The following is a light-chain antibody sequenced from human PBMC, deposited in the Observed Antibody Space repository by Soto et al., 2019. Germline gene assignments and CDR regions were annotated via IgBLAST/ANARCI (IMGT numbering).Light chain of an antibody. Sequence: DIQMTQSPSSLSAPVGDRVTITCRASQSISRYLNWYQQKAGKAPKLLIYATSSLQSGVPSRFSGSGSGTDFTLTISSLLPEDCATYYCQQSDRPLTVGGGTKVEIK. J-gene: IGKJ4*01. CDR3: QQSDRPLT. CDR2: ATS. V-gene: IGKV1-39*01. CDR1: QSISRY.